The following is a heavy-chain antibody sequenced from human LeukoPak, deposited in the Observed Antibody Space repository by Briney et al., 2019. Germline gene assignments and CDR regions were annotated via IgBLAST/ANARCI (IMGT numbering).Heavy chain of an antibody. V-gene: IGHV1-2*02. CDR3: ARDARFLEWLFLFDY. CDR1: GYTSTGYY. CDR2: INPNSGGT. D-gene: IGHD3-3*01. Sequence: ASVKVSCKASGYTSTGYYMHWVRQAPGQGLEWMGWINPNSGGTNYAQKFQGRVTMTRDTSISTAYMELSRLRSDDTAVYYCARDARFLEWLFLFDYWGQGTLVTVSS. J-gene: IGHJ4*02.